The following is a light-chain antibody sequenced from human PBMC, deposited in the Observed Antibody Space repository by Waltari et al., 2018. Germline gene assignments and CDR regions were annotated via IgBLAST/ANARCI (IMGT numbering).Light chain of an antibody. Sequence: QSGLTQPASVSGSPGQSITISCTGTSSDVGNYNIVSWYQQYAGKAPKLMVYEVTKRASGVSDRFSGSKSGNTASLTISGLQSEDEADYYCCSYVGLGIYVFGTGTKVTVL. CDR3: CSYVGLGIYV. CDR1: SSDVGNYNI. V-gene: IGLV2-23*02. CDR2: EVT. J-gene: IGLJ1*01.